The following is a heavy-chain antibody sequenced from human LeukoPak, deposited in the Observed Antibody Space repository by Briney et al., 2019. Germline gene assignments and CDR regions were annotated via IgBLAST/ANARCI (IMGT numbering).Heavy chain of an antibody. CDR1: GFTFSSYS. Sequence: QPGGSLRLSCAASGFTFSSYSMNWVRQAPGKGLEWVSYISGYSSTLYYADSVKGRFTISRDNAKNSLYLQMNSLRAEDTAVYYCARALVWGQGTLVTVSS. CDR2: ISGYSSTL. J-gene: IGHJ4*02. CDR3: ARALV. V-gene: IGHV3-48*01.